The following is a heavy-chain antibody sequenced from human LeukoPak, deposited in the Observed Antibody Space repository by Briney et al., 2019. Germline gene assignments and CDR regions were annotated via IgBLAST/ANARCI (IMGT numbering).Heavy chain of an antibody. CDR1: GGSFSGYY. J-gene: IGHJ4*02. CDR3: ARRYYDSSGYYFYFDY. D-gene: IGHD3-22*01. Sequence: SETLSLTCAVYGGSFSGYYWSWIRQPPGKGLEWIGEINHSGSTNYNPSLKSRVIISVDTSKNQFSLKLSSVTAADTAVYYCARRYYDSSGYYFYFDYWGQGTLVTVSS. V-gene: IGHV4-34*01. CDR2: INHSGST.